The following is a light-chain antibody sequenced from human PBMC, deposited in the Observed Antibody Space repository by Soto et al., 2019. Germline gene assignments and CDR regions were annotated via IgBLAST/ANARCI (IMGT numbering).Light chain of an antibody. Sequence: ESMLTQSPATLSLSPGERATLSCRASQSVRSYLAWYQQKPGQAPRLLIYDASNRAPGIPARFSGSGSGTDFTLTISSLEPDDFAAYYCQQRSSWPRITFGQGTRLEIK. V-gene: IGKV3-11*01. J-gene: IGKJ5*01. CDR2: DAS. CDR1: QSVRSY. CDR3: QQRSSWPRIT.